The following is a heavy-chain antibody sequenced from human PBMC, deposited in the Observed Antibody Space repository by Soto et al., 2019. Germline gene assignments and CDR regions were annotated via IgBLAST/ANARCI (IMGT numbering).Heavy chain of an antibody. J-gene: IGHJ6*02. CDR2: ISGSGSTI. V-gene: IGHV3-48*03. CDR3: AREVVVFGVIIPTPMDV. CDR1: GFTFSGYE. D-gene: IGHD3-22*01. Sequence: GGSLRLSCAASGFTFSGYEMNWVRQAPGKWLEWVSYISGSGSTIYYADSLKGRFTITRDNAKDSMYLQMNSLRAEDTAVYYCAREVVVFGVIIPTPMDVWGQGXTVTVYS.